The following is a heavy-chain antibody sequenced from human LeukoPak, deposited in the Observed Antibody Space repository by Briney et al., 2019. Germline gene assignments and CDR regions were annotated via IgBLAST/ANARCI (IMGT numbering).Heavy chain of an antibody. CDR3: ARGRGGSYHY. J-gene: IGHJ4*02. Sequence: GALRLSCAASGFTFSNDWMHWVRQAPGKGLVWVSRINTDGSTTTYADSVKGRFTISRDNAKNTLYLQMNSLRVEDTAVYYCARGRGGSYHYWGQGTLVTVSS. D-gene: IGHD1-26*01. V-gene: IGHV3-74*01. CDR1: GFTFSNDW. CDR2: INTDGSTT.